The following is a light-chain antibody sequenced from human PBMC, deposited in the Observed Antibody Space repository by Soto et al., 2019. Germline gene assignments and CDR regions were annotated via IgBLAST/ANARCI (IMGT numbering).Light chain of an antibody. J-gene: IGKJ2*01. Sequence: EIVLTQSAGTLPLSRGESATLSCRASQRDASSHIAWYRQKSGPAPWLLIYGASNRATGIPERFSGSGAGTDFTLTISRLEAEDSAVYYCQHYGRSPPYTFGQGTKLKIK. CDR2: GAS. V-gene: IGKV3-20*01. CDR1: QRDASSH. CDR3: QHYGRSPPYT.